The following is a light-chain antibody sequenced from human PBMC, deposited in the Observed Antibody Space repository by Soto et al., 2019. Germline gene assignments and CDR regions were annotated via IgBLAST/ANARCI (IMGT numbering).Light chain of an antibody. CDR2: ATS. Sequence: AIQMTQSPSSLSSSVGDRVTITCRASQDIRTGLGWYQQKPGKAPKLLIYATSSLQGGVPSRFSGSGSGTDFTLTISSLQPEDCATYYCLQDYSYPRTFVQGPKVEIK. CDR1: QDIRTG. V-gene: IGKV1-6*01. CDR3: LQDYSYPRT. J-gene: IGKJ1*01.